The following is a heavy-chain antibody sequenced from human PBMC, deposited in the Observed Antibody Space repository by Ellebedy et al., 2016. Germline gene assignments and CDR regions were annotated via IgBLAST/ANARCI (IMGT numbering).Heavy chain of an antibody. J-gene: IGHJ4*02. CDR2: IWYDGSNK. V-gene: IGHV3-33*01. D-gene: IGHD2-21*01. Sequence: GESLKISXAASGFTFSSYGMHWVRQAPGKGLEWVAVIWYDGSNKYYADSVKGRFTISRDNSKNTLYLQMNSLGAEDTAVYYCARDGYCGGDCYSWDFDYWGQGTLVTVSS. CDR1: GFTFSSYG. CDR3: ARDGYCGGDCYSWDFDY.